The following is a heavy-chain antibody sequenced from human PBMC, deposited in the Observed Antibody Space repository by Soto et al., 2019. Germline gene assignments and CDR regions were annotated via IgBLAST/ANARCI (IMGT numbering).Heavy chain of an antibody. D-gene: IGHD5-18*01. CDR2: LYSSGRS. Sequence: QVQLQESGPGLVKTSETLSLTCTVSGVSISPYYWTWIRQPAGKGLEWIGHLYSSGRSTYNPPLKNRVTMSVFSDRFSLTLKSVAAADTAVYYCARHFDVNTALEYYYCDLWGRGARVTVSS. V-gene: IGHV4-4*07. CDR1: GVSISPYY. J-gene: IGHJ2*01. CDR3: ARHFDVNTALEYYYCDL.